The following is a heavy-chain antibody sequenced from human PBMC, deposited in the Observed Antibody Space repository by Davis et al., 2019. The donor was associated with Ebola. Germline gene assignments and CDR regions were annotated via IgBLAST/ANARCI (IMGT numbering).Heavy chain of an antibody. D-gene: IGHD6-19*01. Sequence: GESLKISCAASGFTFSSSWMHWVRQAPGKGLVWVSLINNDGSITTYADSVKGRFTISRDNAKNTLYLQMNTLRAEDTAVYYCARAPAGRWQWPGTACDYWGQGTLVTVSS. J-gene: IGHJ4*02. CDR1: GFTFSSSW. V-gene: IGHV3-74*01. CDR2: INNDGSIT. CDR3: ARAPAGRWQWPGTACDY.